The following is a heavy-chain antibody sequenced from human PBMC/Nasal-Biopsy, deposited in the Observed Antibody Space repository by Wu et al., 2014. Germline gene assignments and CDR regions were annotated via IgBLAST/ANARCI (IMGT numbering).Heavy chain of an antibody. D-gene: IGHD3-16*01. J-gene: IGHJ3*01. V-gene: IGHV4-4*02. CDR1: GDSINNNNW. CDR2: IYHSGSS. Sequence: TLSLTCTVSGDSINNNNWWWTWVRRPPGKGLEWIGEIYHSGSSNYSPSLRSRVTMSVDKSKNQFFLKLNSVTAADTAVYYCASAVYDVVWGSLGVGKSAFHFWGQGTMVTVSS. CDR3: ASAVYDVVWGSLGVGKSAFHF.